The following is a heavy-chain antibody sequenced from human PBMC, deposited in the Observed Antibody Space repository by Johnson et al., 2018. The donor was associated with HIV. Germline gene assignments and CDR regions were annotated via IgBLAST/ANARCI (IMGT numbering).Heavy chain of an antibody. J-gene: IGHJ3*02. D-gene: IGHD3-10*01. CDR3: ARGPLYYFASGLWAFDI. V-gene: IGHV3-30*03. CDR2: ISHELI. Sequence: QVQLVESGGGVVQPGRSLTLSCTASQFTFSSYAMHWVRQAPGRGLEWVALISHELIYYADSVKGRFTVSRNNSRNTLYLQMNSLTTEDTAVYFCARGPLYYFASGLWAFDIWGQGTVVTVSS. CDR1: QFTFSSYA.